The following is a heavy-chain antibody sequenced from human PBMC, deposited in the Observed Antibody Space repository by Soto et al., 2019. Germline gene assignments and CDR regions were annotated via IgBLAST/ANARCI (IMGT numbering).Heavy chain of an antibody. CDR2: INHSGST. Sequence: SETLSLTCAVYGGSFSGYYWSWIRQPPGKGLEWIGEINHSGSTNYNPSLMSRVTISVDTSKNQFSLKLSSVTAADTAVYYCAGSSSRVIDYSGQGTLVTVSS. CDR1: GGSFSGYY. V-gene: IGHV4-34*01. J-gene: IGHJ4*02. CDR3: AGSSSRVIDY. D-gene: IGHD6-6*01.